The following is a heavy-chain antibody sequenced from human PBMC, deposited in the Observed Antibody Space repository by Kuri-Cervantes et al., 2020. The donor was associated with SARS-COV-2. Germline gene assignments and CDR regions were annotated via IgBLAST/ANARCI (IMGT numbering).Heavy chain of an antibody. CDR1: GYTFTSYG. J-gene: IGHJ3*02. CDR2: ISAYNGNT. CDR3: ARVDDTAMVIAHGAFDI. V-gene: IGHV1-18*01. D-gene: IGHD5-18*01. Sequence: ASVKVSCKASGYTFTSYGISWARQAPGQGLEWMGWISAYNGNTNYAQKLQGRVTMTTDTSTSTAYMELRSLRSDDTAVYYCARVDDTAMVIAHGAFDIWGQGTMVTVSS.